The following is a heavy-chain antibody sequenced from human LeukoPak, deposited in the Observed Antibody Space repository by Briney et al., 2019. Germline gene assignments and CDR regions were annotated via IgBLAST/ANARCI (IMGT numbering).Heavy chain of an antibody. CDR1: GYTFTGYY. CDR3: ARCGRRLSRSDIVATIIHYYYYMDV. Sequence: VASVKVSCKASGYTFTGYYMHWVRQAPGQGPEWMGIINPRGGSTDYSQKFQGRVTMTRDMSTSTVYMELSSLRSEDTAVYYCARCGRRLSRSDIVATIIHYYYYMDVWGKGTTVTVSS. CDR2: INPRGGST. V-gene: IGHV1-46*01. D-gene: IGHD5-12*01. J-gene: IGHJ6*03.